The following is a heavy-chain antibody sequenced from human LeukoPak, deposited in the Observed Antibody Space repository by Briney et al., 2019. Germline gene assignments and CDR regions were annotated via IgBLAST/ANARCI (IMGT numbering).Heavy chain of an antibody. V-gene: IGHV3-33*01. CDR1: GFTFSSYG. Sequence: GRSLRLSCAASGFTFSSYGMHWVRQAPGKGLEWVALIWYDGSNKYYADSVKGRLTISRDNSKNTLYLQMNSLRAEDTAVYYCATGTGYYYDRWGQGTLVTVAS. J-gene: IGHJ4*02. CDR3: ATGTGYYYDR. CDR2: IWYDGSNK. D-gene: IGHD3-9*01.